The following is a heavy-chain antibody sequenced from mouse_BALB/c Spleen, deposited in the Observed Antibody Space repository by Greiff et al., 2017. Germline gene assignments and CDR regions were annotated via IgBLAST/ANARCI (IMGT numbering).Heavy chain of an antibody. CDR1: GFSLTSYG. Sequence: VKLQESGPGLVAPSQSLSITCTVSGFSLTSYGVHWVRQPPGKGLEWLGVIWAGGSTNYNSALMSRLSNSKDNSKSQVFLKMNSLQTDDTAMYYCARDRGNDGYYYFDVCGAGTTVTVSS. D-gene: IGHD2-3*01. CDR2: IWAGGST. CDR3: ARDRGNDGYYYFDV. V-gene: IGHV2-9*02. J-gene: IGHJ1*01.